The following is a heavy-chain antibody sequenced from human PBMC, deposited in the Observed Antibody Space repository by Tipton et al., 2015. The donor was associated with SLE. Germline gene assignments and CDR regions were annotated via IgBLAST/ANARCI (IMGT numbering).Heavy chain of an antibody. CDR3: ATSIAAAGTGWFDP. Sequence: LRLSCAVYGGSFSGYYWSWIRQPPGKGLEWIGEINHSGSTNYNPSLKSRVTISVDTSKNQFSLKLSSVTAADTAVYYCATSIAAAGTGWFDPWGQGTLLTVSS. V-gene: IGHV4-34*01. CDR2: INHSGST. J-gene: IGHJ5*02. CDR1: GGSFSGYY. D-gene: IGHD6-13*01.